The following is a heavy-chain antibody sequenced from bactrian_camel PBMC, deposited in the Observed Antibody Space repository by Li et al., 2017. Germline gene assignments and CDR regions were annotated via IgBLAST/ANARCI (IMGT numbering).Heavy chain of an antibody. D-gene: IGHD1*01. CDR3: KPACPPWTARIE. V-gene: IGHV3S53*01. CDR1: GFTANVCA. CDR2: LSTEGIA. Sequence: QVQLVESGGGSVQAGGSLTLSSTVPGFTANVCAMDWYRQVADNQREWVSSLSTEGIARYADSVKGRFNISKDKSNDTVYLQMNSLKPEDTAMYSCKPACPPWTARIEGGQGTQVTVS. J-gene: IGHJ4*01.